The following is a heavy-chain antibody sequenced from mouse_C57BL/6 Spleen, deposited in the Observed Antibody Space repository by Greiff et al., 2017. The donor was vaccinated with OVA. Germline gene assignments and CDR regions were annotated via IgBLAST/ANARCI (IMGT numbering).Heavy chain of an antibody. CDR2: INPNNGGT. Sequence: VQLQQSGPELVKPGASVKISCKASGYTFTDYYMNWVKQSHGKSLEWIGDINPNNGGTSYNQKFKGKATLTVDKSSSTAYMELRSLTSRGSTFDDSARHKDDDYYRAMDYWGQGTSVTVSS. CDR1: GYTFTDYY. V-gene: IGHV1-26*01. D-gene: IGHD2-3*01. J-gene: IGHJ4*01. CDR3: ARHKDDDYYRAMDY.